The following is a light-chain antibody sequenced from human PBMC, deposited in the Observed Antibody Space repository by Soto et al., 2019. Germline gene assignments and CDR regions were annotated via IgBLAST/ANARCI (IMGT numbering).Light chain of an antibody. CDR3: QQYNNWPWT. Sequence: MVVSQSPATLSVSTGGRATLSCRASQSISDTLAWYQQKPGQAPRLLIHGASTRATGFPARFSGSGSGTDFTLTISSLQSEDFAVYYCQQYNNWPWTFGQGTKVDIK. J-gene: IGKJ1*01. CDR2: GAS. V-gene: IGKV3-15*01. CDR1: QSISDT.